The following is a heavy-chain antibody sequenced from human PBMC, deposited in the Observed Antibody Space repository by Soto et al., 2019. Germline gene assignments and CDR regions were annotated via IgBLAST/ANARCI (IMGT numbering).Heavy chain of an antibody. D-gene: IGHD3-10*01. V-gene: IGHV4-30-4*01. CDR3: ARGEITMVRGAYYYYGMDV. CDR1: GGSISSGDYY. CDR2: IYYSGST. J-gene: IGHJ6*02. Sequence: SENLSLTCTVSGGSISSGDYYWSWIRQPPGTGLEWIGYIYYSGSTYYNPSLKSRVTISVDTSKNQFSLKLSSVTAADTAVYYCARGEITMVRGAYYYYGMDVWGQGTTVTVSS.